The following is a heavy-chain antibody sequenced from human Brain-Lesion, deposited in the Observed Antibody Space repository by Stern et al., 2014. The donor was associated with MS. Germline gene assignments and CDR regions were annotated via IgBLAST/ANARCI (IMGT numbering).Heavy chain of an antibody. J-gene: IGHJ4*02. D-gene: IGHD1-26*01. CDR1: GYTLTELT. CDR2: VDPEDGET. Sequence: QVQLVQSGAEVKKPGASVKVSCKVSGYTLTELTMHWGRQAPRKGLGWMGGVDPEDGETIYAQKFQGRVTMTEDTSTDAAYMELSSLRSEDTAVYYCATLSPGAGGNYYRHFDYWGQGTLVTVSS. V-gene: IGHV1-24*01. CDR3: ATLSPGAGGNYYRHFDY.